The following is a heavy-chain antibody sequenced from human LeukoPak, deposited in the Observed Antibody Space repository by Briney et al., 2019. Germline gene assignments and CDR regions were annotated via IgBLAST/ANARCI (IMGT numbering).Heavy chain of an antibody. D-gene: IGHD5-18*01. J-gene: IGHJ3*02. CDR2: MNPNSGNT. CDR3: ALSFFRYSYGYIPLGGAFDI. V-gene: IGHV1-8*03. Sequence: ASVKVSCKASGYTFTSYDINWVRQATGQGLEWMGWMNPNSGNTGYAQKFQGRVTITRNTSISTAYMELSSLRSEDTAVYYCALSFFRYSYGYIPLGGAFDIWGQGTMVTVSS. CDR1: GYTFTSYD.